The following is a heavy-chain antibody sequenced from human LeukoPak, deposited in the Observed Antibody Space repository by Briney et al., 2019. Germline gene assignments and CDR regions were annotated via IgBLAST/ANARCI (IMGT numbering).Heavy chain of an antibody. CDR3: AREVWSGYYTLYYFDY. Sequence: PGGSLRLSCAASGFTFSDHYMDWVRQAQGKGLEWVGRIRNKADTYTTEYAASVKGRFTISRDDSKNSLYLQMNSLKSDDKAVYYCAREVWSGYYTLYYFDYWAREPWSPSPQ. CDR1: GFTFSDHY. J-gene: IGHJ4*02. V-gene: IGHV3-72*01. CDR2: IRNKADTYTT. D-gene: IGHD3-3*01.